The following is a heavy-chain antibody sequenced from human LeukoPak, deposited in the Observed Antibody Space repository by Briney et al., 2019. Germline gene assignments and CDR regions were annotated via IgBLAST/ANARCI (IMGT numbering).Heavy chain of an antibody. CDR3: AKPNSGSYYFWCFDY. V-gene: IGHV3-33*06. Sequence: PGGSLRLSCASSEFSLSDYGMHWVRQAPGKGLEWVAVMWYDGSRALHADSVKGRFTISRDNSKNTLYLQMNSLRAEDTALYYCAKPNSGSYYFWCFDYWGQGTLVTVSS. D-gene: IGHD1-26*01. CDR2: MWYDGSRA. J-gene: IGHJ4*02. CDR1: EFSLSDYG.